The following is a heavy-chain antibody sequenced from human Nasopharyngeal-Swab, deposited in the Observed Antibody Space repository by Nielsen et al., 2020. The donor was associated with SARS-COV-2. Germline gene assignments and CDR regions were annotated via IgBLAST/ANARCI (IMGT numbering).Heavy chain of an antibody. CDR2: ISDSGSTI. V-gene: IGHV3-48*03. Sequence: GGSLRLSCAASGFTFSSYEMNWVRQAPGKGLEWISYISDSGSTIYYADSVKGRFTISRDNAKKSVYLLMSSLRAEDTAVYYCARGDDFHHSSSYPRYLDYWGQGTLVSVSS. CDR3: ARGDDFHHSSSYPRYLDY. CDR1: GFTFSSYE. J-gene: IGHJ4*02. D-gene: IGHD3-22*01.